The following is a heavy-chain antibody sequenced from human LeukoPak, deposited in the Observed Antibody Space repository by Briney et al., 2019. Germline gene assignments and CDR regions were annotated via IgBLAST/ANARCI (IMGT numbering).Heavy chain of an antibody. D-gene: IGHD6-13*01. CDR2: INHSGST. J-gene: IGHJ4*02. Sequence: SETLSLTCADYGGSFSGYYWSWIRQPPGKGLEWIEEINHSGSTNYNPSLKSRVTMSVDTSKNQFSLNLRSVTPEDTAVYYCARNLIPEQLVLNFWGQGTLVTVSS. CDR1: GGSFSGYY. CDR3: ARNLIPEQLVLNF. V-gene: IGHV4-34*01.